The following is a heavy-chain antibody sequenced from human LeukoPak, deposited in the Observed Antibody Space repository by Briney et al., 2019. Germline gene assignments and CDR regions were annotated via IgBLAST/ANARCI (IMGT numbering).Heavy chain of an antibody. Sequence: SVKVSCKASGGTFSSYAISWVRQAPGQGLEWMGRIIPILGIANYAQKFQGRVTITADKSTSTAYMELSSLRSEDTAVYYCARVNSCGGDCYSFLDPWGQGTLVTVSS. CDR3: ARVNSCGGDCYSFLDP. J-gene: IGHJ5*02. V-gene: IGHV1-69*04. CDR2: IIPILGIA. D-gene: IGHD2-21*02. CDR1: GGTFSSYA.